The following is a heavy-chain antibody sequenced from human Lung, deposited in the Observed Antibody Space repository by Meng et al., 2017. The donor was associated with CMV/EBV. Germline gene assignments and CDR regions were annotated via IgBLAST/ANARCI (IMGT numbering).Heavy chain of an antibody. Sequence: ASXXVSXKVSGYTLRDLSMHWVRQAPGKGLEWMGGFDPGDGETIYAQNFQGRVTMTEDTRPDTAYMEVGSLTYEDTAVYYCATNSRTREWVYGMDVWVQGNXVTVSS. CDR2: FDPGDGET. D-gene: IGHD2-2*01. J-gene: IGHJ6*02. CDR1: GYTLRDLS. CDR3: ATNSRTREWVYGMDV. V-gene: IGHV1-24*01.